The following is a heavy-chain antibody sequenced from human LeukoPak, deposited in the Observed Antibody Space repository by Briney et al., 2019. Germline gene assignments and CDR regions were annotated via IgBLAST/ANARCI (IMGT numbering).Heavy chain of an antibody. D-gene: IGHD3-22*01. Sequence: PGGSLRLSCAASGFSFSNSWMPWVRQAPGKGLEWVGRILSRTSGKETDYAASVRGRFTISRDDSQNTLYLQMNSLKTEDTAVYYCTKYRYSYDVTGYSYFDYWGQGTPVTVSS. CDR2: ILSRTSGKET. CDR1: GFSFSNSW. J-gene: IGHJ4*02. CDR3: TKYRYSYDVTGYSYFDY. V-gene: IGHV3-15*01.